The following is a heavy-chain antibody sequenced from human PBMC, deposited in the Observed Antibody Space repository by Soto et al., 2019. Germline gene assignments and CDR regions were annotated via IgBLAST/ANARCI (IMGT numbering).Heavy chain of an antibody. CDR2: INHNGGTS. CDR3: ASSLLTPFDY. J-gene: IGHJ4*02. V-gene: IGHV3-64*01. CDR1: GFAFSSYA. D-gene: IGHD7-27*01. Sequence: GGSLRLSCVASGFAFSSYAMHWVRQAPGKGLEYVSGINHNGGTSYYANSVKDRFTISRDNAKNTLYLQMNSLRAEDTAVYYCASSLLTPFDYWGQGTLVTVSS.